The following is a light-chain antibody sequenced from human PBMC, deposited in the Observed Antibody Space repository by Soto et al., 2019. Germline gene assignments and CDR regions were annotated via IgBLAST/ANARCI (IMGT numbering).Light chain of an antibody. J-gene: IGKJ1*01. CDR1: QSVLYSSNNKNQ. CDR3: QHYYSPPWT. Sequence: DIVMTQSPDSLAVSLGERATINCKSSQSVLYSSNNKNQLAWYQQKPGQPPKLLIYWASTRESGVPDRFSGSGSGADFTLPISSMQAEDVAVYYCQHYYSPPWTFGQGTKVEIK. V-gene: IGKV4-1*01. CDR2: WAS.